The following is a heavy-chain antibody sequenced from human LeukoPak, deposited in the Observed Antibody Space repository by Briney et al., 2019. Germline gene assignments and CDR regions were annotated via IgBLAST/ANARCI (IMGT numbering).Heavy chain of an antibody. CDR2: INHSGST. D-gene: IGHD2-2*01. J-gene: IGHJ2*01. CDR1: GGSFSGYY. Sequence: SETLSLTCAVCGGSFSGYYWSWIRQPPGKGLEWIGEINHSGSTNYNPSLKSRVTISVDTSKNQFSLKLSSVTAADTAVYYCAGEGPVPAAIYWYFDLWGRGTLVTVSS. CDR3: AGEGPVPAAIYWYFDL. V-gene: IGHV4-34*01.